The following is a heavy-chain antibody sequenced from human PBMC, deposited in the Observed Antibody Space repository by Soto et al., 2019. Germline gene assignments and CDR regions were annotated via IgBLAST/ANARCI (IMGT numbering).Heavy chain of an antibody. V-gene: IGHV3-30*18. J-gene: IGHJ3*02. D-gene: IGHD4-17*01. CDR3: AKGHGNYGDYNYGGYDAFDI. CDR2: ISHDGSNK. Sequence: PGGSLRLSCAASGFTFSSYGMHWVRQAPGKGLEWVAVISHDGSNKYYADSVKGRFTISRDNSKNTLYLQMNSLRAEDTAVYYCAKGHGNYGDYNYGGYDAFDIWGQGTMVTVSS. CDR1: GFTFSSYG.